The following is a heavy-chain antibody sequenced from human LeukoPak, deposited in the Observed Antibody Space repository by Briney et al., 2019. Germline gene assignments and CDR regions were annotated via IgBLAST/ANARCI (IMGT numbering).Heavy chain of an antibody. CDR3: ARYSSGWFDP. CDR1: GFTFSEYN. Sequence: PGGSLRLSCAASGFTFSEYNMNWVRQAPGKGLEWVSSISSSSSYIYYADSLKGRFTISRDNAKNSLYLQMNSLRAEDTAVYYCARYSSGWFDPWGQGTVVTVSS. D-gene: IGHD6-19*01. J-gene: IGHJ5*02. CDR2: ISSSSSYI. V-gene: IGHV3-21*01.